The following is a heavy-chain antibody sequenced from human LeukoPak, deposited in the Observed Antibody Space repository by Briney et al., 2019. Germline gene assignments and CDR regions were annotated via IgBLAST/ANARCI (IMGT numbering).Heavy chain of an antibody. J-gene: IGHJ3*02. V-gene: IGHV3-33*01. Sequence: GWSLRLSCAASGFTFSSYGMHWVRQAPGKGLEWVAVIWYDGSNKYYADSVKGRFTISRDNSKNTLYLQMNSLRAEDTAVYYCARASIAAADAFDIWGQGTMVTVSS. CDR1: GFTFSSYG. CDR3: ARASIAAADAFDI. CDR2: IWYDGSNK. D-gene: IGHD6-13*01.